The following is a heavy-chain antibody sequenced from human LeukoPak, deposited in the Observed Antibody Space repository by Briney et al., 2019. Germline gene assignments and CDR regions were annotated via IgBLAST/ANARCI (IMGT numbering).Heavy chain of an antibody. CDR2: IWYDGNNK. J-gene: IGHJ4*02. Sequence: GGSLRLSCAASGFTFSGYGMHWVRQAPDKGLEWVAVIWYDGNNKYYADSVKGRFTISRDNSKNTLYLQMNSLRAEDTAVYYCAKDWGYTTMVSYYFDYWGQGALLTVSS. D-gene: IGHD5-18*01. CDR1: GFTFSGYG. V-gene: IGHV3-33*06. CDR3: AKDWGYTTMVSYYFDY.